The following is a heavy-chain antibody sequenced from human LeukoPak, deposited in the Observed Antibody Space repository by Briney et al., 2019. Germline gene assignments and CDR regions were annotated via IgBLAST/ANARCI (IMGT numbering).Heavy chain of an antibody. J-gene: IGHJ6*02. D-gene: IGHD2-2*01. CDR3: ARDYQYSGMDV. Sequence: TSETLSLTCAVSGVSISNNNWWSWVRPPPGKGLEWIGEIYHSGSTNYNPSLKSRVTISVDKSKNHFSLNLSSVTAADTAVYYCARDYQYSGMDVWGQGTTVTVSS. V-gene: IGHV4-4*02. CDR2: IYHSGST. CDR1: GVSISNNNW.